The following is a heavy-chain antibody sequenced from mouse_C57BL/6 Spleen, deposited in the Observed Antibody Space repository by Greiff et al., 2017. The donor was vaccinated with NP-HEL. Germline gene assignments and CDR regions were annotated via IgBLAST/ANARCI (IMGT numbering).Heavy chain of an antibody. D-gene: IGHD2-4*01. Sequence: VQLQQPGAELVKPGASVKLSCKASGYTFTSYWMHWVKQRPGQGLEWIGMIHPNSGSTNYNEKFKGKATLTADKSSSTAYMQLNSLTSEDSAVYFCAREVNYDYGGYFDVWGTGTTVTVSS. CDR1: GYTFTSYW. V-gene: IGHV1-64*01. CDR2: IHPNSGST. J-gene: IGHJ1*03. CDR3: AREVNYDYGGYFDV.